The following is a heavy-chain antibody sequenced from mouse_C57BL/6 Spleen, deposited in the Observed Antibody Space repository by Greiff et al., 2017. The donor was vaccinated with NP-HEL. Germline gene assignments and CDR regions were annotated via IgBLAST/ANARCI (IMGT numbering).Heavy chain of an antibody. J-gene: IGHJ2*01. CDR1: GYTFTSYG. D-gene: IGHD3-2*02. CDR2: IYPRSGNT. Sequence: VQLQQSGAELARPGASVKLSCKASGYTFTSYGISWVKQRTGQGLEWIGEIYPRSGNTYYNEKFKGKATLTADKSSSTAYMELRSLTSEDSAVYFCARKGAQRDFDYWGQGTTLTVSS. V-gene: IGHV1-81*01. CDR3: ARKGAQRDFDY.